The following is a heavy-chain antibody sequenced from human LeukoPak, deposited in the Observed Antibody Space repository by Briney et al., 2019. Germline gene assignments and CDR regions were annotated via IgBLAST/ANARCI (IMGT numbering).Heavy chain of an antibody. J-gene: IGHJ6*02. V-gene: IGHV4-4*07. CDR2: IYTSGST. D-gene: IGHD6-19*01. CDR3: ERERSGWYLYYYGMDV. Sequence: SETLSLTCTVSGGSISSYYWSWIRQPAGKGREWIGRIYTSGSTNYNPSLKSRVTTSVDTSNNQFSLKLSSVTAADTAVYYCERERSGWYLYYYGMDVWGQGTTVTVSS. CDR1: GGSISSYY.